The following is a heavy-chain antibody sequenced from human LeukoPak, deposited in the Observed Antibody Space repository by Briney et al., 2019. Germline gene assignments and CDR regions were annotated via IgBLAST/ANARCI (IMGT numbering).Heavy chain of an antibody. CDR2: IGTAGDT. CDR1: GFTFSSYE. Sequence: PGGSLRLSCAASGFTFSSYEMNWVRQATGKGLEWVSAIGTAGDTYYPGSVKGRFTISRENAKNSSYLQMNSLRAGDTAVYYCARAAPSERTYYYDSSGYYSPPPDYWGQGTLVTVSS. J-gene: IGHJ4*02. CDR3: ARAAPSERTYYYDSSGYYSPPPDY. V-gene: IGHV3-13*01. D-gene: IGHD3-22*01.